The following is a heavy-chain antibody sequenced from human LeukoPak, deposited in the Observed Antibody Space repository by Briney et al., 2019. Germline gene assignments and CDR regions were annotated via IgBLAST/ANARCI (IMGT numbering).Heavy chain of an antibody. V-gene: IGHV4-4*02. Sequence: SGTLSLTCAVSGGSISSSNWWSWVRQPPGKGLEWIGEIYHSGSTNYNPSLKSRVTMSVDTSKNQFSLKLSSVTAADAAVYYCARELVVPAATRVYYYMDVWGKGTTVTVSS. CDR3: ARELVVPAATRVYYYMDV. CDR1: GGSISSSNW. D-gene: IGHD2-2*01. CDR2: IYHSGST. J-gene: IGHJ6*03.